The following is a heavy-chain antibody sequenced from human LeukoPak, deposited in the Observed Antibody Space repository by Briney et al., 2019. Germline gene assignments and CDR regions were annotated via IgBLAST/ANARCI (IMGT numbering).Heavy chain of an antibody. CDR1: GFTFSSYA. CDR2: ISGGGGST. Sequence: GGSLRLSCAASGFTFSSYAMSWVRHPPGKGLEWVSAISGGGGSTYYADSVKGRFTISRDNSKNTLYLQMNSLRAEDTAVYYCAKAGLVRGGSMDVWGKGTTVTVSS. V-gene: IGHV3-23*01. CDR3: AKAGLVRGGSMDV. J-gene: IGHJ6*04. D-gene: IGHD3-10*01.